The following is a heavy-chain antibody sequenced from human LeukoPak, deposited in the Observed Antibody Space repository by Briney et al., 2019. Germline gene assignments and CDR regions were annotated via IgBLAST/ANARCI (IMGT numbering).Heavy chain of an antibody. CDR1: GGSISSGGYS. CDR3: ARLGVGATFPFDY. V-gene: IGHV4-30-2*01. D-gene: IGHD1-26*01. CDR2: IYHSGST. J-gene: IGHJ4*02. Sequence: SETLSLTCAVSGGSISSGGYSWSWIRQPPGKGLEWIGYIYHSGSTYYNPSLKSRVTISVDTSKNQFSLKLSSVTAADTAVYYCARLGVGATFPFDYWGQGTLVTVSS.